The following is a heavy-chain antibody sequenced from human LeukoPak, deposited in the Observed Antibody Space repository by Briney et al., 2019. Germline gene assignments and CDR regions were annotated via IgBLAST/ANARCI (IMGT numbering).Heavy chain of an antibody. V-gene: IGHV4-30-4*01. CDR1: GVSISSGDYY. CDR3: AREVTTSTFDI. Sequence: SQTLSLTCTVSGVSISSGDYYWRWIRQPPGKGLEWIGYIYYSGSTYYNPSLKSRVTISVDTSKNQFSLKLSSVTAADTAVYYCAREVTTSTFDIWGQGTMVTVSS. D-gene: IGHD5-12*01. J-gene: IGHJ3*02. CDR2: IYYSGST.